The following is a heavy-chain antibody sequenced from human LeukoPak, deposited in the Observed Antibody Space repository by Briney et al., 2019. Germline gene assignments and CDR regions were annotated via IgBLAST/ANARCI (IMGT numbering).Heavy chain of an antibody. D-gene: IGHD6-19*01. CDR3: ARAVAGRLDY. V-gene: IGHV6-1*01. Sequence: SQTLSLTCGISGDSVSSNSVAWTWIRQSQSRGLEWLGRTYYRSKWYNDYAVSVKSRITINADTSKNQFSLQLNSVTPEDTAVYYCARAVAGRLDYWGQGTLVTVSS. CDR2: TYYRSKWYN. J-gene: IGHJ4*02. CDR1: GDSVSSNSVA.